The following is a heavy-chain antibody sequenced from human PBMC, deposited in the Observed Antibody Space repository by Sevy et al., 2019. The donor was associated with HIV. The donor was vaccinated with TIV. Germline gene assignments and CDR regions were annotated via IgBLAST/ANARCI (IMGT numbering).Heavy chain of an antibody. CDR2: ISWNSGSI. V-gene: IGHV3-9*01. J-gene: IGHJ3*02. D-gene: IGHD3-16*01. CDR1: GFTFDDYA. CDR3: AKDISVMQMPRIGRLAFDI. Sequence: GGSLRLSCAASGFTFDDYAMHWVRQAPGKGLEWVSGISWNSGSIGYADSVQGRFTISRDNAKNSLYLQMNSLRAEDTTLYYCAKDISVMQMPRIGRLAFDIWGQGTMVTVSS.